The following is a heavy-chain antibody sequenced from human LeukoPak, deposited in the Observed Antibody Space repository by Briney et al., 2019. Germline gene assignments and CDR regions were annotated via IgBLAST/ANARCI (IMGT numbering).Heavy chain of an antibody. CDR3: ARGGGFFEH. Sequence: GRSLRLSCAASGFTFTSYWMSWVRQAPGKGLEWVANIKQDGSEKYYVASVKGRFTISRDNAKNSLDLQMNSLRVEDTAVYYCARGGGFFEHWGQGTLVTVSS. CDR2: IKQDGSEK. J-gene: IGHJ4*02. D-gene: IGHD3-10*01. CDR1: GFTFTSYW. V-gene: IGHV3-7*01.